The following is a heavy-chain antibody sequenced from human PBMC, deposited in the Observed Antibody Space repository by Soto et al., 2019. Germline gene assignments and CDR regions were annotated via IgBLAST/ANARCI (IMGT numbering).Heavy chain of an antibody. D-gene: IGHD3-9*01. CDR1: GGSISSYY. CDR2: IYYSGST. V-gene: IGHV4-59*01. J-gene: IGHJ3*02. Sequence: SSETLSLTCTVSGGSISSYYWSWIRQPPGKGLEWIGYIYYSGSTNYNPSIKSRDTISVDTSKNQFSLKLSSVTAADTAVYYCARALILTGYYIHDAFDIWGQGTMVTVSS. CDR3: ARALILTGYYIHDAFDI.